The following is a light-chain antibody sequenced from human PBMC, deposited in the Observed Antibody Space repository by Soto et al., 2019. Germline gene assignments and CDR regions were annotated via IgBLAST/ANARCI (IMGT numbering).Light chain of an antibody. Sequence: EIVMTQSPATLSVSPGERATLSCRASQSVSNNLAWYQQKPGQAPSLLIYGASTRATGIPARFSGSGSGTEFTLTISSLQSEDFAVYYCQQYNNWPLWTFGQGTKVEIK. CDR1: QSVSNN. J-gene: IGKJ1*01. V-gene: IGKV3-15*01. CDR3: QQYNNWPLWT. CDR2: GAS.